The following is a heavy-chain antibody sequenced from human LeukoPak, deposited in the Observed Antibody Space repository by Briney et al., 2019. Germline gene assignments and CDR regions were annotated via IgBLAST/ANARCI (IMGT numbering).Heavy chain of an antibody. J-gene: IGHJ5*02. CDR3: ARGHRHWFDP. CDR1: GGSFSGYY. V-gene: IGHV4-34*01. CDR2: INHSGST. Sequence: PSETLSLTCAVYGGSFSGYYWSWIRQPPGKGLEWIGEINHSGSTNYNPSLKSRVTISVDTSKNQFSLKLSSVTAADTAVYYCARGHRHWFDPWGQEPWSPSPQ.